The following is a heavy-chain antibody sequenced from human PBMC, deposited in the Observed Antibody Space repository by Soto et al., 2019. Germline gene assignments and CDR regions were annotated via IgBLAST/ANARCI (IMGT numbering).Heavy chain of an antibody. CDR1: GGSISSGGYY. D-gene: IGHD5-18*01. CDR3: AGGGAGYSRSGMDV. CDR2: IYYSGST. V-gene: IGHV4-31*03. J-gene: IGHJ6*02. Sequence: QVQLQASGPGLVKPSQTLSRTCTVSGGSISSGGYYWSWIRPHPGKGLEWIGYIYYSGSTYYNPSLKSRVTLSVDTSKNQFALKLSSVTAADTDVYYCAGGGAGYSRSGMDVWGQGTTVTVSS.